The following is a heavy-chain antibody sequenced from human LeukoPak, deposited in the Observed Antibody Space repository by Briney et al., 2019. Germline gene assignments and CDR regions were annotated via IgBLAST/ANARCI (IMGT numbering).Heavy chain of an antibody. Sequence: VASVKVSCKASGGTFSSYAISWVRQAPGQGLEWMGRIIPIFGTANYAQKFQGRVTITTDESTSTAYMELSSLRSEDTAVYYCASGRGFGYYYDSSGFDYWGQGTLVTVSS. CDR1: GGTFSSYA. CDR3: ASGRGFGYYYDSSGFDY. CDR2: IIPIFGTA. V-gene: IGHV1-69*05. J-gene: IGHJ4*02. D-gene: IGHD3-22*01.